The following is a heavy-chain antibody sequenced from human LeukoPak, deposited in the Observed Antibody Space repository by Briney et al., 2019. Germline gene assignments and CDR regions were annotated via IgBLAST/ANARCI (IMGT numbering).Heavy chain of an antibody. Sequence: PGRSLRLSCAASGFTFDDYAMHWVRQAPGKGLEWVSGISWNSGSIGYADSVKGRFTISRDNAKNSLYLQMNSLRAEDTALYYFLRTMISVWGQGTLVTVSS. V-gene: IGHV3-9*01. CDR1: GFTFDDYA. J-gene: IGHJ4*02. CDR2: ISWNSGSI. CDR3: LRTMISV. D-gene: IGHD3-22*01.